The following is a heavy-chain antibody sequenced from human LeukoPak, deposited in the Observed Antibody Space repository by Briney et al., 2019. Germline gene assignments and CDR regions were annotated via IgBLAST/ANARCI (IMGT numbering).Heavy chain of an antibody. CDR1: GYTFTRYD. Sequence: GASVKVSCKASGYTFTRYDINWVRQATGQELEWMGWMNPNSGNTGYAQKFKGRVTMTRNTSISTAYMELSSLRSEDTSVDYCASWYSSSWCASDSWGQGTMVTVSS. V-gene: IGHV1-8*01. CDR3: ASWYSSSWCASDS. D-gene: IGHD6-13*01. CDR2: MNPNSGNT. J-gene: IGHJ3*02.